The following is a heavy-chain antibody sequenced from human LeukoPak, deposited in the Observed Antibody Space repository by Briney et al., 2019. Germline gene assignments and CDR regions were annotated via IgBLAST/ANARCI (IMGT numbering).Heavy chain of an antibody. D-gene: IGHD3-3*01. CDR2: IIPIFGTA. V-gene: IGHV1-69*13. CDR3: ARAQDWSGYPFDY. Sequence: SVKVSCKASGGTFSSYAISWVRQAPGQGLEWMGGIIPIFGTANYAQKFQGRVTITADESTSTAYMELRSLRSDDTAVYYCARAQDWSGYPFDYWGQGTLVTVSS. CDR1: GGTFSSYA. J-gene: IGHJ4*02.